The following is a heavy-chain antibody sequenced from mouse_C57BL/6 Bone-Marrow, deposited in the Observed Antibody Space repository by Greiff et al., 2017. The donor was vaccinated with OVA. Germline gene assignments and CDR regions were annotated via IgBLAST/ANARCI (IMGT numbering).Heavy chain of an antibody. Sequence: EVKLMESGGDLVKPGGSLKLSCAASGFTFSSYGMSWVRQTPDKRLEWVATISSGGSYTYYPDSVKGRFTISRDNAKNTLYLQMSSLKSEDTAMYYCASPLPPGAYWGQGTLVTVSA. V-gene: IGHV5-6*01. CDR1: GFTFSSYG. CDR2: ISSGGSYT. D-gene: IGHD5-5*01. CDR3: ASPLPPGAY. J-gene: IGHJ3*01.